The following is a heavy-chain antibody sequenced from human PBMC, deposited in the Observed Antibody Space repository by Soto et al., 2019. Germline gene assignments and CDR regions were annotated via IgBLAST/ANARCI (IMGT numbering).Heavy chain of an antibody. D-gene: IGHD3-3*01. J-gene: IGHJ6*02. CDR1: GFTFSSYA. CDR3: ARSLWSGYPTDPRHYYYYYGMDV. Sequence: GGSLRLSCAASGFTFSSYAMHWVRQAPGKRLEWVAVISYDGSNKYYADSVKGRFTISRDNSKNTLYLQMNSLRAEDTAVYYCARSLWSGYPTDPRHYYYYYGMDVWGQGTTVTVSS. V-gene: IGHV3-30-3*01. CDR2: ISYDGSNK.